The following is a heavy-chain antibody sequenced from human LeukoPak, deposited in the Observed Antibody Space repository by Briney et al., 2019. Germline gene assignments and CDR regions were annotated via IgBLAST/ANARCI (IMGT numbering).Heavy chain of an antibody. Sequence: SETLSLTCTVSGGSISSYYWSWIRQPPGKGLEWIGYIYYSGSTYYNPSLKSRVTISVDTSKNQFSLKLSSVTAADTAVYYCARASRDGYTDYWGQGTLVTVSS. J-gene: IGHJ4*02. V-gene: IGHV4-59*08. D-gene: IGHD5-24*01. CDR2: IYYSGST. CDR3: ARASRDGYTDY. CDR1: GGSISSYY.